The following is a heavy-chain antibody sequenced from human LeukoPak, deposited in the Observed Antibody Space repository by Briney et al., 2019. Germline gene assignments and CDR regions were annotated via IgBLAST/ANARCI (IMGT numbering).Heavy chain of an antibody. CDR3: AREPLRDGYYDSSGYYFVGVDY. CDR1: GYTFTSYD. CDR2: MNPNSGNT. J-gene: IGHJ4*02. V-gene: IGHV1-8*01. D-gene: IGHD3-22*01. Sequence: ASVKVSCKASGYTFTSYDINWVRQATGQGLEWMGWMNPNSGNTGYAQKFQGRITMTRNTSISTAYMELSSLKSEDTAVYYCAREPLRDGYYDSSGYYFVGVDYWGQGTLVTVSS.